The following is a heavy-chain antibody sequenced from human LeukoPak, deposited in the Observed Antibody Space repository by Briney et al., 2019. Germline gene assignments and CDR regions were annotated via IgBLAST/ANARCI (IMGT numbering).Heavy chain of an antibody. J-gene: IGHJ4*02. CDR3: ARPRYGSGSLDS. D-gene: IGHD3-10*01. V-gene: IGHV4-34*01. CDR2: INHSGST. CDR1: GGSFSGHY. Sequence: PSETLSLTCAVYGGSFSGHYWTWVRQPPGKGLEWIGEINHSGSTTYNPSLNSRVTISVDTSKNQFSLRLSSVTAADTAVYYCARPRYGSGSLDSWGQGTLVTVSS.